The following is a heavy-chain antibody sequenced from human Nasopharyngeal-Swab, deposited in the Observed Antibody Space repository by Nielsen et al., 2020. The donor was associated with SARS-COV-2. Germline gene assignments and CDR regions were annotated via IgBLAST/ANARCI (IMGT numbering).Heavy chain of an antibody. CDR2: ISSSGSTI. CDR3: ARDGKVGSSYDY. V-gene: IGHV3-11*01. Sequence: GEALKIYCAASGFTFSDYYISWIRQAPGKGLEGVSYISSSGSTIYYADSVKGRFTISRDNAKNSLYLQMNSLRAEDTAVYYCARDGKVGSSYDYWGQGTLVTVSS. D-gene: IGHD6-13*01. J-gene: IGHJ4*02. CDR1: GFTFSDYY.